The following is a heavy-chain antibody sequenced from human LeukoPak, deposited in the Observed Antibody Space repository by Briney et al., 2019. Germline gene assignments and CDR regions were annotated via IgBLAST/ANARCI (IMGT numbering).Heavy chain of an antibody. CDR3: ASSYYYDSSGYYEVDY. V-gene: IGHV1-69*04. CDR1: GGTFSSYA. CDR2: IIPIFGIA. D-gene: IGHD3-22*01. J-gene: IGHJ4*02. Sequence: GSSVKVSCKASGGTFSSYAISWVRQAPGQGPEWMGRIIPIFGIANYAQKFQGRVTITADKSTSTAYMELSSLRSEDTAVYYCASSYYYDSSGYYEVDYWGQGTLVTVSS.